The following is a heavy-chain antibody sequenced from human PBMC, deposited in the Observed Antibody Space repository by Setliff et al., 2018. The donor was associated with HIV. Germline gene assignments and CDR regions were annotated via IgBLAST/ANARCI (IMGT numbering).Heavy chain of an antibody. CDR3: ARTDSYGMDV. V-gene: IGHV3-11*01. J-gene: IGHJ6*02. CDR1: GFTFSDYF. Sequence: GGSLRLSCEASGFTFSDYFMTWIRQAPGKGLEWISYIGSRGTPVKTADSLKGRFFVSRDNAKNSLYLQMNNLSVEDTAMYFCARTDSYGMDVWGQGTTVTVSS. CDR2: IGSRGTPV.